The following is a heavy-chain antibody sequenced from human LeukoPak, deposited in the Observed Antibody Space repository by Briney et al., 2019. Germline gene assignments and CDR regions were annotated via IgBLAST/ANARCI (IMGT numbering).Heavy chain of an antibody. V-gene: IGHV1-2*02. Sequence: ASVKVSFKASGYTFTVYYMHWVRQAPGQGLEWMGWINPNSGGTNYAQKFQGRVTMTRDTSISTAYMELSRLRSDDTAVYYCARDAELLWFGELSSRWFDYWGQGTLVTVSS. CDR3: ARDAELLWFGELSSRWFDY. CDR2: INPNSGGT. J-gene: IGHJ4*02. D-gene: IGHD3-10*01. CDR1: GYTFTVYY.